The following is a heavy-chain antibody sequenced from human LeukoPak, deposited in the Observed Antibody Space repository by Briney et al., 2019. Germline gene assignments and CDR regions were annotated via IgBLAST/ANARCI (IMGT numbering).Heavy chain of an antibody. CDR3: ARGGNYWPQWWFDP. Sequence: SETLSLTCAVYGGSFSGYYWSWIRQPPGKGLEWIGEINHSGSTNYNPSLRSRVSISVDTSKNQFSLKLNSVTAADTAVYYCARGGNYWPQWWFDPWGRGTLVSVSS. CDR1: GGSFSGYY. D-gene: IGHD1-26*01. V-gene: IGHV4-34*01. CDR2: INHSGST. J-gene: IGHJ5*02.